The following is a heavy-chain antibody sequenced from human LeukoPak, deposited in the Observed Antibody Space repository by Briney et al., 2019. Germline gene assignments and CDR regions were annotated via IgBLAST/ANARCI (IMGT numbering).Heavy chain of an antibody. V-gene: IGHV3-33*06. CDR2: IWYDGSNK. CDR3: AKEVGSWYEETMAYFDY. CDR1: GFTFSSYG. Sequence: PGRSLRLSCAASGFTFSSYGMHWVRQAPGKGLEWVAVIWYDGSNKYYADSVKGRFTISRDNSKNTLYLQMNSLRAEDTAVYYCAKEVGSWYEETMAYFDYWGQGTLVTVSS. J-gene: IGHJ4*02. D-gene: IGHD6-13*01.